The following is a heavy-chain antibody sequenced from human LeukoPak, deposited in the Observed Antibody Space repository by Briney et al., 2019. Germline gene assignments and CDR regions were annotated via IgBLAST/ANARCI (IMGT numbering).Heavy chain of an antibody. D-gene: IGHD3-10*01. CDR2: IYYSGST. J-gene: IGHJ4*02. Sequence: SETLSLTCTVSGGSISSYYWSWVRQPPGKGREWIGYIYYSGSTNYNPSLKSRVTISVDTSKNQFSLKLSSVTAADTAVYYCARGGLITMPYWGQGTLVTVSS. V-gene: IGHV4-59*01. CDR1: GGSISSYY. CDR3: ARGGLITMPY.